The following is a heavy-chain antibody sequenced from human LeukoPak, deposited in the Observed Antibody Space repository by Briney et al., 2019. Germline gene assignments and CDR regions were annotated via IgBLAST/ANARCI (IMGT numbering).Heavy chain of an antibody. J-gene: IGHJ4*02. Sequence: GGSLRLSCAASGFTVSSNYMSWVRQAPGKGLEWVAVIWYDGSNKYYADSVKGRFTISRDNSKNTLYLQMNSLRAEDTAVYYCARDLGHTSGLDYWGQGTLVTVSS. D-gene: IGHD3-10*01. V-gene: IGHV3-33*08. CDR2: IWYDGSNK. CDR3: ARDLGHTSGLDY. CDR1: GFTVSSNY.